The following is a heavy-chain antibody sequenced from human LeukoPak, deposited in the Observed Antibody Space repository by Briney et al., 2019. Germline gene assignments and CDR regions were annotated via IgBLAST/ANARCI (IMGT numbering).Heavy chain of an antibody. CDR2: IFSDASST. CDR1: GFTFSSYW. J-gene: IGHJ4*02. V-gene: IGHV3-74*01. Sequence: PGGSLRLSCAASGFTFSSYWMHWVRQAPGKGPVWVSRIFSDASSTNYADSVKGRFTISRDNAKNTLYLQMNSLRADDTAVYYCARVLPNSGRYFDYWGQGTLVTVSS. D-gene: IGHD6-19*01. CDR3: ARVLPNSGRYFDY.